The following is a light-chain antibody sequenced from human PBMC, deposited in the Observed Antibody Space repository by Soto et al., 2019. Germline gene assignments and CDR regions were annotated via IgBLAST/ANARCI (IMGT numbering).Light chain of an antibody. CDR2: GNS. V-gene: IGLV1-40*01. CDR1: SSNIGAGYD. Sequence: QSALTQPPSVSGAPGQRVTISCTGSSSNIGAGYDVHWYQQFPGTAPKLLIYGNSNRPSGVPDRFSGSKSGTSASLAITGLQTEDEADYFCQSFDSGLSGVVFGGGTKLTVL. J-gene: IGLJ2*01. CDR3: QSFDSGLSGVV.